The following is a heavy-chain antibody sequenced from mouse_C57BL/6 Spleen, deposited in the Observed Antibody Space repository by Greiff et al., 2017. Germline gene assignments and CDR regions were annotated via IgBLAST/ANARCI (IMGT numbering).Heavy chain of an antibody. CDR1: GYSFTDYN. Sequence: VQLQQSGPELVKPGASVKISCKASGYSFTDYNMNWVKQSTGKSLEWIGVINPNYGTTSYNQKFKGKATLTVDQSSSTAYMQHNSLTSEDSAVYYCARGANYGSSYDYYAMDYWGQGTSVTVSS. V-gene: IGHV1-39*01. CDR3: ARGANYGSSYDYYAMDY. J-gene: IGHJ4*01. D-gene: IGHD1-1*01. CDR2: INPNYGTT.